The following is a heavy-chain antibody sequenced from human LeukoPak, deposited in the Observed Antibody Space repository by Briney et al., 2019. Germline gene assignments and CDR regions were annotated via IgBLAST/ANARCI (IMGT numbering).Heavy chain of an antibody. CDR2: ISGSGGST. D-gene: IGHD6-19*01. J-gene: IGHJ4*02. CDR1: GSTVSSYA. V-gene: IGHV3-23*01. CDR3: ARGGLGSAFDN. Sequence: GGSLRLSWAASGSTVSSYALSGVRQPPGKGLECVSAISGSGGSTYSADSLKGRFTISRANSKNPLYLQIYRLRTRATGMFYCARGGLGSAFDNWGQGTLVTVSS.